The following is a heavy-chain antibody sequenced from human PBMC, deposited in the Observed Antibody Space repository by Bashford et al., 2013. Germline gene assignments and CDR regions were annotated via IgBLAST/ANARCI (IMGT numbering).Heavy chain of an antibody. CDR3: ARDIVGPTSISAFDL. V-gene: IGHV1-46*01. J-gene: IGHJ3*01. D-gene: IGHD1-26*01. CDR2: INPSGGST. Sequence: ASVKVSCKASGYTFTSYYMHWVRQAPGQGLEWMGIINPSGGSTSYAQKFQGRVTMTRDTSTSTVYMELSSLRSEDTAVYYCARDIVGPTSISAFDLWGQGTMVTVSS. CDR1: GYTFTSYY.